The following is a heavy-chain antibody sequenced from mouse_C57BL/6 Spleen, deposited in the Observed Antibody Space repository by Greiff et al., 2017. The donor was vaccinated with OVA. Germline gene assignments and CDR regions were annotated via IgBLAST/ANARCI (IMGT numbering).Heavy chain of an antibody. V-gene: IGHV1-52*01. J-gene: IGHJ4*01. CDR3: ARGDYYGSSFYAMDY. D-gene: IGHD1-1*01. CDR2: IDPSDSET. CDR1: GYTFTSYW. Sequence: QVQLQQSGAELVRPGSSVKLSCKASGYTFTSYWMHWVKQRPIQGLEWIGNIDPSDSETHYNQKFKDKATLTVDKSSSTAHMQLSSLTSEDSAVYYCARGDYYGSSFYAMDYWGQGTSVTVSS.